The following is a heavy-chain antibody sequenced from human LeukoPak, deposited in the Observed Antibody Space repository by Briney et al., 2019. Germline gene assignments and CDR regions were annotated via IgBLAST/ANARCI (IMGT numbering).Heavy chain of an antibody. V-gene: IGHV4-59*08. CDR2: IYYSGST. CDR3: ASTSSSWYPDAFDI. Sequence: PSETLSLTCTVSGGSISSYYWSWIRQPPGKGLEWIGYIYYSGSTNYNPSLKSRVTISVDTSKNQFSLKLSSVTAADTAVYYCASTSSSWYPDAFDIWGQGTMVTVSS. CDR1: GGSISSYY. J-gene: IGHJ3*02. D-gene: IGHD6-13*01.